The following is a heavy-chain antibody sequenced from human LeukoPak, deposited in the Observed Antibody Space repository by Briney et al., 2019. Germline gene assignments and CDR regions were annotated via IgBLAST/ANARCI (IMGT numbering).Heavy chain of an antibody. CDR1: GYTFTGYY. Sequence: ASVKVSCKASGYTFTGYYMHWVRQAPGQGLEWMGWINPNSGGTNYAQKFQGRVTITRDTSASTAYMELSSLRSEDTAVYYCARRDSSGWYVFDYWGQGTLVTVSS. CDR3: ARRDSSGWYVFDY. CDR2: INPNSGGT. D-gene: IGHD6-19*01. J-gene: IGHJ4*02. V-gene: IGHV1-2*02.